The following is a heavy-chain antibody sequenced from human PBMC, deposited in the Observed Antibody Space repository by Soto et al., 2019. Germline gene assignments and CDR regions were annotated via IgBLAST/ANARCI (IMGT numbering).Heavy chain of an antibody. V-gene: IGHV3-30*18. CDR2: ISYDGSNK. J-gene: IGHJ3*02. D-gene: IGHD3-22*01. CDR1: GFTFSSYG. Sequence: QVQLVESGGGVVQPGRSLSLSCAASGFTFSSYGMHWVRQAPGKGLEWVAVISYDGSNKYYADSVKGRFTISRDNSKNTRYLQMNSLRAEDTAVYYCAKDGRRDDSSGYYDYAFDIWGQGTMVTVSS. CDR3: AKDGRRDDSSGYYDYAFDI.